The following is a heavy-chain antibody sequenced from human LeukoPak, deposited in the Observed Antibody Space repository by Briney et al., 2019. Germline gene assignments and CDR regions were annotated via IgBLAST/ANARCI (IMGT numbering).Heavy chain of an antibody. CDR3: ARRGPHDY. V-gene: IGHV3-48*01. CDR1: GFTFISYS. D-gene: IGHD3-10*01. CDR2: ISSSSSTI. Sequence: GGSLRLSCAASGFTFISYSVNWVRQAPGKGLEWVSYISSSSSTIYYADSVKGRFTISRDNAKNSLYLQMNSLRAEDTAVYYCARRGPHDYWGQGTLVTVSS. J-gene: IGHJ4*02.